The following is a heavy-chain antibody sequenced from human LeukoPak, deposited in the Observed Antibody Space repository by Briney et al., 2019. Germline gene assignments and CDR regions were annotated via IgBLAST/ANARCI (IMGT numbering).Heavy chain of an antibody. J-gene: IGHJ4*02. CDR2: INHSGST. CDR3: ARKDGDF. CDR1: GGSFSGYY. V-gene: IGHV4-34*01. Sequence: PSETLSLTCAVYGGSFSGYYWSWIRQPPGKGLEWIGEINHSGSTNYNPSLKSRVTMSLDTSKNQLSLKLTSVTPADTAVYYCARKDGDFWGQGTLVTVSS.